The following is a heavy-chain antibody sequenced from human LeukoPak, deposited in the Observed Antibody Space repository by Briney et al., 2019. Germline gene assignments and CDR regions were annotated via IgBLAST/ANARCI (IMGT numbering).Heavy chain of an antibody. CDR2: IYYSGSI. CDR3: ARYQPLYGMDV. J-gene: IGHJ6*02. Sequence: SETLSLTCTVPGGSISSYFWTWIRQPPGKGLEWIGYIYYSGSIDYNPSLKSRVTISVDTFKNQLSLKLNSVTAADTAVYYCARYQPLYGMDVWGQGTTVTVSS. V-gene: IGHV4-59*01. CDR1: GGSISSYF.